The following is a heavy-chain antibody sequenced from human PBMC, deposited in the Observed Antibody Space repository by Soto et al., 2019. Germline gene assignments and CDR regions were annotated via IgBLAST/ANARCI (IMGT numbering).Heavy chain of an antibody. D-gene: IGHD1-26*01. J-gene: IGHJ4*02. CDR2: INAGNGNT. CDR1: GYTFTSYA. Sequence: GASVKVSCKASGYTFTSYAMHWVRQVPGQRLEWMGSINAGNGNTKYSQKFQGRVTITRDTSASTAYMELSSLRSEDTAVYYCARGPRLKWELLLNTFDYWGQGTLVTVSS. V-gene: IGHV1-3*01. CDR3: ARGPRLKWELLLNTFDY.